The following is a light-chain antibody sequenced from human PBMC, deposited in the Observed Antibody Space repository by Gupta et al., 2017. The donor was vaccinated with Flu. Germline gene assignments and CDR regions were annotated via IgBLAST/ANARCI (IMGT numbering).Light chain of an antibody. CDR3: SSYTSSNSLE. V-gene: IGLV2-14*01. Sequence: QSALTHPASVSGPPGQSITISCTGPSSDVGSYNYVPGYQHHPGKAPKLMIYEVINRPSGVANRFSVSKSGNTASLTLPGSQAEDEADYYCSSYTSSNSLEFGGGTKLAVL. CDR2: EVI. CDR1: SSDVGSYNY. J-gene: IGLJ3*02.